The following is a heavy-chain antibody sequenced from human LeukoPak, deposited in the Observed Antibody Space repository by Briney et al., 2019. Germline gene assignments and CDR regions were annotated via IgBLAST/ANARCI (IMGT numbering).Heavy chain of an antibody. CDR1: GGTFSSYA. V-gene: IGHV1-69*13. D-gene: IGHD6-13*01. J-gene: IGHJ4*02. CDR2: IIPIFGTA. CDR3: ARDLGQAGGTRRFFFYY. Sequence: ASVKVSCKASGGTFSSYAISWVRQAPGQGLEWMGGIIPIFGTANYAQKFQGRVTITADESTSTAYMKLSSLRSEDTAVYYCARDLGQAGGTRRFFFYYWGQGTLVTVSS.